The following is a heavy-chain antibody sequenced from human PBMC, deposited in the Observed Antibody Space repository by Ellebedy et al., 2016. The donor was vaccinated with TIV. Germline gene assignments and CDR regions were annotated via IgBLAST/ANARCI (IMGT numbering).Heavy chain of an antibody. CDR2: IYPGDSDT. CDR1: GYTFTNYW. CDR3: ARQSSGYGDY. V-gene: IGHV5-51*01. D-gene: IGHD5-12*01. Sequence: GESLKISCKGSGYTFTNYWIGWVRQMPGKGLEWMGSIYPGDSDTRYSPSFQGQVTISADKSITTAYLQWSSLKASDTAMYYCARQSSGYGDYWGQGTLVTVSS. J-gene: IGHJ4*02.